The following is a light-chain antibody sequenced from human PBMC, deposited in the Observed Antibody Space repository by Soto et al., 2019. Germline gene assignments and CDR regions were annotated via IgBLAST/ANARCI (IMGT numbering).Light chain of an antibody. Sequence: EIVMTQSPVTLSVSPGERATLSCRASQSVSSNLAWYQQKPGQTPKLLIYVASTRATGIPARFSGSGSGTEFTLTISSLQSEDFAVYYCQQYNVWPFTFGGGTKVEFK. J-gene: IGKJ4*01. CDR3: QQYNVWPFT. CDR1: QSVSSN. V-gene: IGKV3-15*01. CDR2: VAS.